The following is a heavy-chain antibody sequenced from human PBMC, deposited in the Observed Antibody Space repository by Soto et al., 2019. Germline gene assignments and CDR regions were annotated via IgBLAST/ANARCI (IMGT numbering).Heavy chain of an antibody. CDR3: TRDASRDSSARGWFDP. Sequence: GGSLRLSCAASGFNLSHPWMTWVRQAAGKGLEWVGRIKSKTDGGTADYAAPVKGRFTISRDDSKNTVYLQMNSLRAEDTAVYYCTRDASRDSSARGWFDPWGPGTLVTVSS. CDR2: IKSKTDGGTA. D-gene: IGHD6-13*01. J-gene: IGHJ5*02. V-gene: IGHV3-15*01. CDR1: GFNLSHPW.